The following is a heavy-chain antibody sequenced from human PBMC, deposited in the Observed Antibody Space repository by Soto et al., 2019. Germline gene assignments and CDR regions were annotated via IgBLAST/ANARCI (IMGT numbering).Heavy chain of an antibody. J-gene: IGHJ6*02. CDR1: GFTFSSYG. CDR3: ANLYGSGSYLSDYYYYGMDV. V-gene: IGHV3-30*18. D-gene: IGHD3-10*01. CDR2: ISYDGSNK. Sequence: QVQLVESGGGVVQPGRSLRLSCAASGFTFSSYGMHWVRQAPGKGLEWVAVISYDGSNKYYADSVKGRFTISRDNSKNTLYLQMNSLRAEDTAVYYCANLYGSGSYLSDYYYYGMDVWGQGTTVTVSS.